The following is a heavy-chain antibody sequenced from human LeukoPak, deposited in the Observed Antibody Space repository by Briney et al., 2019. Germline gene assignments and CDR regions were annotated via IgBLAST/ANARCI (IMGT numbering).Heavy chain of an antibody. V-gene: IGHV1-69*13. Sequence: ASVKVSCKASGGTFSSYAISWVRQAPGQGLEWMGGIIPIFGTANYAQKFQGRVTITADESTSTAYMELSSLRSEDTAVYYCARGNPYGDYVPYWFDPWGQGTLVTVSS. CDR2: IIPIFGTA. CDR1: GGTFSSYA. J-gene: IGHJ5*02. CDR3: ARGNPYGDYVPYWFDP. D-gene: IGHD4-17*01.